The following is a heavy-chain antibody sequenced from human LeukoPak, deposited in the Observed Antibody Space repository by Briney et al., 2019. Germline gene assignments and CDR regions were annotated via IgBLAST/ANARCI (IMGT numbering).Heavy chain of an antibody. D-gene: IGHD2-2*02. CDR1: GFTFTNYS. J-gene: IGHJ3*02. Sequence: PGGSLRLSCAASGFTFTNYSMSWVRQAPGKGLEWVSAISGSGGSTYYADSVKGRFTISRDNSKNTLYLQMNSLRAEDTAVYYCAKNQVPAAIRNAFDIWGQGTMVTVSS. V-gene: IGHV3-23*01. CDR2: ISGSGGST. CDR3: AKNQVPAAIRNAFDI.